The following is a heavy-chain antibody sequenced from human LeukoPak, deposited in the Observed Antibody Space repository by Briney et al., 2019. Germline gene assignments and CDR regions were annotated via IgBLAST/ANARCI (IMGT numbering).Heavy chain of an antibody. J-gene: IGHJ4*02. CDR3: GRRDYGDYIDY. CDR1: GGSISSYY. V-gene: IGHV4-59*08. CDR2: IYYSGST. Sequence: SETLSLTCTVSGGSISSYYWSWIRQPPGKGLEWIGYIYYSGSTNYNPSLKSRVTISVDTSKNQFSLKLSSVTAADTAVYYCGRRDYGDYIDYWGQGTLVTVSS. D-gene: IGHD4-17*01.